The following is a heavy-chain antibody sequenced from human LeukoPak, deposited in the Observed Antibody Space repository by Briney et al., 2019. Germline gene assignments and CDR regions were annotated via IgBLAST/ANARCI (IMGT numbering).Heavy chain of an antibody. Sequence: SETLSLTCTVSGGSISSSNYYWGWIRQPPGKGLEWIGYIYYSGSTNYNPSLKSRVTISVDTSKNQFSLKLSSVTAADTAVYYCARGSYWSNWFDPWGQGTLVTVSS. CDR3: ARGSYWSNWFDP. V-gene: IGHV4-61*05. CDR2: IYYSGST. CDR1: GGSISSSNYY. D-gene: IGHD1-26*01. J-gene: IGHJ5*02.